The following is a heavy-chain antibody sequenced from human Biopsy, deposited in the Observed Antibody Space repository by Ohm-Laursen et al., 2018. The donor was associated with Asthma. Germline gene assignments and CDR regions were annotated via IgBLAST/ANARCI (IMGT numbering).Heavy chain of an antibody. CDR1: GASISTPDYH. CDR2: IYYIGST. V-gene: IGHV4-30-4*01. D-gene: IGHD3-16*01. CDR3: ARRGGVGRYFDD. Sequence: TLSLTCTVSGASISTPDYHWTWVRQSPGKGLEWIGSIYYIGSTYYNPSLKSRVALSLDTSKNQFSRKLTSVTAADTAVYFWARRGGVGRYFDDWGQGTLVTVSS. J-gene: IGHJ4*01.